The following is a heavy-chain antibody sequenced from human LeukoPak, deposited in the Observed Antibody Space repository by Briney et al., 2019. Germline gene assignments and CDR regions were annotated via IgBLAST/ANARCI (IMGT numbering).Heavy chain of an antibody. CDR1: GGSISSGGYY. CDR2: IYYSGST. V-gene: IGHV4-31*03. CDR3: ARFTTTVVTQRSGFDY. J-gene: IGHJ4*02. D-gene: IGHD4-23*01. Sequence: NPSQTLSLTCTVSGGSISSGGYYWSWIRQHPGKGLEWIGYIYYSGSTYYNPSLKSRVTISVDTSKNQFSLKLSSVTAADTAVYYCARFTTTVVTQRSGFDYWGQGTLVTVSS.